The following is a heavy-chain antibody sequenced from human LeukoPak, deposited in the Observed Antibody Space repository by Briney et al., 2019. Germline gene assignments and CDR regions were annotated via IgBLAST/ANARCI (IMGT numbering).Heavy chain of an antibody. CDR3: ARMGTGSWTRVGYGMDV. D-gene: IGHD6-13*01. Sequence: GASVKVSCKASGYTFTSYGISWVRQAPGQGLEWMGWISAYNGNTNYAQKFQGWVTMTRDTSISTAYMELSRLRSDDTAVYYCARMGTGSWTRVGYGMDVWGQGTTVTVSS. V-gene: IGHV1-18*01. J-gene: IGHJ6*02. CDR2: ISAYNGNT. CDR1: GYTFTSYG.